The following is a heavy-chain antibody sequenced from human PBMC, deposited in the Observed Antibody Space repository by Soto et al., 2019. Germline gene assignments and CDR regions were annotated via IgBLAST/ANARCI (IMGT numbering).Heavy chain of an antibody. CDR1: GFTFSSYG. CDR3: AKDHVAAAGTIYYYGMDV. CDR2: ISYDGSNK. J-gene: IGHJ6*02. D-gene: IGHD6-13*01. V-gene: IGHV3-30*18. Sequence: PVGSLRLSCAASGFTFSSYGMHWVRQAPGKGLEWVAVISYDGSNKYYADSVKGRFTISRDNSKNTLYLQMNSLRAEDTAVYYCAKDHVAAAGTIYYYGMDVWGQGTTVTVS.